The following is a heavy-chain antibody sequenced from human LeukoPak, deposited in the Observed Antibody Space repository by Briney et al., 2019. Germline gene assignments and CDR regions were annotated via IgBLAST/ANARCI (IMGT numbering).Heavy chain of an antibody. Sequence: ASVKVSCKASGYTFTTFAVHWLRQAPGQRLEWMGWINTGNGYTKYSQKFQDRVTISRDPSASTAYMELSSLTSEDTAVYYCAKLAADYDILTGPDYWGQGTQVTVSS. V-gene: IGHV1-3*04. J-gene: IGHJ4*02. CDR3: AKLAADYDILTGPDY. CDR1: GYTFTTFA. CDR2: INTGNGYT. D-gene: IGHD3-9*01.